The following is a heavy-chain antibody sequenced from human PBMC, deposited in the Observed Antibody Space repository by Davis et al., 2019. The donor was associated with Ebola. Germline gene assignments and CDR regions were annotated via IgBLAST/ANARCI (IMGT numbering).Heavy chain of an antibody. Sequence: PSETLSLTCTVSGGSISSYYWSWIRQPPGKGLEWIGYIYYSGSTNYNPSLKSRVTISVDTSKNQFSLKLSSVTAADTAVYYCASSYDILTGYPSGFDYWGQGTLVTVSS. D-gene: IGHD3-9*01. CDR1: GGSISSYY. J-gene: IGHJ4*02. CDR3: ASSYDILTGYPSGFDY. V-gene: IGHV4-59*01. CDR2: IYYSGST.